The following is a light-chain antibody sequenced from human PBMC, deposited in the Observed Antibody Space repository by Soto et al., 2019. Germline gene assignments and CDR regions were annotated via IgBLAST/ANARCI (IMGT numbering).Light chain of an antibody. J-gene: IGKJ5*01. Sequence: EVVLTPSPATLSLSPGERATLSCRASQTLANYLAWYQQRPGQAPRLLIYDASNRATGIPARFSGSGSGTDFTLTISRLEPEDSAVYYCQQRSDSYTFGQGTRLEIK. V-gene: IGKV3-11*01. CDR1: QTLANY. CDR3: QQRSDSYT. CDR2: DAS.